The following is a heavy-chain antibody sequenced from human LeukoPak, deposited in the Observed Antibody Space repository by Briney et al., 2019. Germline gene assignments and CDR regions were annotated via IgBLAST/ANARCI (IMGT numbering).Heavy chain of an antibody. CDR1: AFTFRPYT. V-gene: IGHV3-23*01. CDR2: VSGSGGST. D-gene: IGHD5-18*01. J-gene: IGHJ4*02. Sequence: GGSLRLSCAASAFTFRPYTMIWVRQAPGKGLEWVSSVSGSGGSTYYADSVKGRFTISRDNSNNTLYLEMNSLRAEDTAVYYCAKGAASRGYTYVANWGQGTLVTVSS. CDR3: AKGAASRGYTYVAN.